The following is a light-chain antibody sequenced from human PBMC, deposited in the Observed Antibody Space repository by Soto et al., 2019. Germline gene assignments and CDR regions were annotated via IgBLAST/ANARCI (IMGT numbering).Light chain of an antibody. CDR1: SSDIGAYNL. V-gene: IGLV2-14*01. CDR3: ASLSTTDVV. J-gene: IGLJ1*01. CDR2: EVS. Sequence: QSALTQPASVSGSPGQSVTISCTGTSSDIGAYNLVSWYQHHPDKAPKLMISEVSNQPSGDSARFSGSKSGNTASLTITGLQSEDEADYYCASLSTTDVVFGSWPKATV.